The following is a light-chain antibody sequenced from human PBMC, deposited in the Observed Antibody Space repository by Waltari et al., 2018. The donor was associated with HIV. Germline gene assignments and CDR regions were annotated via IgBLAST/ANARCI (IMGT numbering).Light chain of an antibody. Sequence: FILTQPHSVSGSPGRTVKISCARTSGSIASNYVQWYQQRPGKIPKILIYEDDQRSSWGPDRFSGSIDTSSNSASLTISGLRTEDEADYYCQSYDSTTRNVVFGGGTKLTVL. CDR3: QSYDSTTRNVV. J-gene: IGLJ2*01. V-gene: IGLV6-57*01. CDR2: EDD. CDR1: SGSIASNY.